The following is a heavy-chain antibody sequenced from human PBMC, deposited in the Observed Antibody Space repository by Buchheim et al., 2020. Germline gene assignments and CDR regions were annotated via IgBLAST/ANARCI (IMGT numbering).Heavy chain of an antibody. CDR1: GGSISSNYW. Sequence: QVQLQESGPGLVKPSGTLSLTCDVSGGSISSNYWWSWVRQPPGMGLEWIGEIYHSGSTNYNPSLKRPCTISIEKSTHQLSLKLTSVTAADTAVYYCARIPYYYYYGLDVWGKGTT. CDR3: ARIPYYYYYGLDV. D-gene: IGHD2-21*01. J-gene: IGHJ6*04. CDR2: IYHSGST. V-gene: IGHV4-4*02.